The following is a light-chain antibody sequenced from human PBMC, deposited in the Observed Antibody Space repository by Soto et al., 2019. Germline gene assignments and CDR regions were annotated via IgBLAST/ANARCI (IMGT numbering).Light chain of an antibody. V-gene: IGKV1-39*01. CDR3: QQSYRSPDT. J-gene: IGKJ2*01. CDR1: QSINIY. CDR2: GAS. Sequence: IQMTQSLSSLSASVGDSVTVTCRASQSINIYLNWYQQKPGKAPTLLIYGASSLQSGVPSRFTGGGSRTDFTLTISSLQHEDFTNYYYQQSYRSPDTFGQGTKMEIK.